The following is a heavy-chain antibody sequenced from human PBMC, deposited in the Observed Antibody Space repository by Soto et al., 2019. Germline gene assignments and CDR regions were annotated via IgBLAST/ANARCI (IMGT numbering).Heavy chain of an antibody. V-gene: IGHV1-3*04. J-gene: IGHJ4*02. CDR3: VKAKGPAPTPTWSDN. D-gene: IGHD2-2*01. Sequence: QVQLVQSGAEVKKPGASVKVSCQTSGYFFTNDAIHWVRQAPGQRLEWMGWINTGNGNTRYSQKFQGRLTITRDTSASTAYMELSSLRSEDTGIYYCVKAKGPAPTPTWSDNWGQGTLVTVSS. CDR1: GYFFTNDA. CDR2: INTGNGNT.